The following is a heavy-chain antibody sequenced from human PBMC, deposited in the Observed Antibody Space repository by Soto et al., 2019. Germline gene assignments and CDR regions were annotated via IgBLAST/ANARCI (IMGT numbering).Heavy chain of an antibody. Sequence: QVHLVQSGGELKKPGASVKVSCRASGYKFSDFGMTWVRQAPGQGLEWMGWISGKKGNTNYSQKVQGRVTLTADTSTGTAYMEMRALTSDDTGIYYCARSDYYEDTGRFEIWGQGTPVTVSS. J-gene: IGHJ4*02. CDR2: ISGKKGNT. CDR1: GYKFSDFG. D-gene: IGHD4-17*01. V-gene: IGHV1-18*04. CDR3: ARSDYYEDTGRFEI.